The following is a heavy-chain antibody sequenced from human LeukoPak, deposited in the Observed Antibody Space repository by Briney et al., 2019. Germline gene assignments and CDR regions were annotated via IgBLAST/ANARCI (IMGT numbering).Heavy chain of an antibody. D-gene: IGHD6-19*01. CDR2: IYYSGST. V-gene: IGHV4-59*01. CDR3: AKANSGWQTLASYLPYYYYYYIDV. J-gene: IGHJ6*03. CDR1: GGSISSYY. Sequence: PSETLSLTCTVSGGSISSYYWSWIRQPPGKGLEWIGYIYYSGSTNYNPSLKSRVTISVDTSKNQFSLKLSSVTAADTAVYYCAKANSGWQTLASYLPYYYYYYIDVWGKGTTVTVSS.